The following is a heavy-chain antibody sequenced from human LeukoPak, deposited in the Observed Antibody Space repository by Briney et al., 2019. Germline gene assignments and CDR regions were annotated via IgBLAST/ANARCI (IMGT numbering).Heavy chain of an antibody. D-gene: IGHD5-12*01. CDR1: GGSVSSYY. Sequence: SETLSLTCTVSGGSVSSYYWCWIRQPPGKGLEWVGDIYYSGSTNYNPSLKSRVTISMDTSRNQFSLKLTSVTAADTAVYYCAREGREWLRSGMDVWGQGTTVTVSS. CDR2: IYYSGST. V-gene: IGHV4-59*02. CDR3: AREGREWLRSGMDV. J-gene: IGHJ6*02.